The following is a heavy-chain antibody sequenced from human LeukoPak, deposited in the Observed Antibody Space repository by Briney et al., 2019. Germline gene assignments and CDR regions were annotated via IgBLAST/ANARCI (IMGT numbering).Heavy chain of an antibody. CDR1: GFTFSSYG. CDR3: ARVRAVVPAAYYYYMDV. CDR2: ITQDGSEK. V-gene: IGHV3-7*01. D-gene: IGHD2-2*01. Sequence: GGSLRLSCAASGFTFSSYGMSWVRQAPGKGLEWVANITQDGSEKYYVDSVKGRFTISRDNAKNSLYLQMNSLRAEDTAVYYCARVRAVVPAAYYYYMDVWGKGTTVTVSS. J-gene: IGHJ6*03.